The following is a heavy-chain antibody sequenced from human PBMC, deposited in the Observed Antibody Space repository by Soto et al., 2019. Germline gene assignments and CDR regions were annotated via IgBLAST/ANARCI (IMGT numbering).Heavy chain of an antibody. D-gene: IGHD6-19*01. J-gene: IGHJ3*02. Sequence: SVKVSCKASGGTFSSYTISWVRQAPGKGLEWMGGFDPEDGETIYAQKFQGRVTMTEDTSTSTVYMELSSLRSEDTAVYYCASSSGWEYAFDIWGQGTMVTVSS. CDR3: ASSSGWEYAFDI. V-gene: IGHV1-24*01. CDR1: GGTFSSYT. CDR2: FDPEDGET.